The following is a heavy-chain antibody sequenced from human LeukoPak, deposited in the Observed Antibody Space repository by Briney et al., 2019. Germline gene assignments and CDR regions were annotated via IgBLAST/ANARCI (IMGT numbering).Heavy chain of an antibody. CDR2: IYHSGST. D-gene: IGHD4-17*01. Sequence: SETLSLTCAVSGYSISSGYYWGWIRQPPGKGLEWIGSIYHSGSTYYNPSLKSRVTISVDTSKNQFSLKLRSVTAADTAIYYCARQLYGSDYWGQGTLVTVST. CDR3: ARQLYGSDY. CDR1: GYSISSGYY. V-gene: IGHV4-38-2*01. J-gene: IGHJ4*02.